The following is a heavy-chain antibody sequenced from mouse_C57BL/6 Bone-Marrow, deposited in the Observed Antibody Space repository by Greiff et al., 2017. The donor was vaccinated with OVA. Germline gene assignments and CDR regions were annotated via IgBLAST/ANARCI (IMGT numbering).Heavy chain of an antibody. Sequence: EVQVVESGEGLVKPGGSLKLSCAASGFTFSSYAMSWVRQTPEKRLEWVAYISSGGDYIYYADTVKGRFTISRDNARNTLYLQMSSLKSEDTAMYYCTRDRVTRESMDYWGQGTSVTVSS. J-gene: IGHJ4*01. V-gene: IGHV5-9-1*02. CDR3: TRDRVTRESMDY. CDR2: ISSGGDYI. D-gene: IGHD3-1*01. CDR1: GFTFSSYA.